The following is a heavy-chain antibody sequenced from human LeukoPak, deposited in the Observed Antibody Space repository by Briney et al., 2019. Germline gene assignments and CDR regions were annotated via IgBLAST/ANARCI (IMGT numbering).Heavy chain of an antibody. CDR3: ARHGRPDIVVVPAAITYMDV. J-gene: IGHJ6*03. Sequence: SETLSLTCTVSGGSISSYFWSWIRQPPGKGLEWIGYIYSSGNTNYNPSLKSRVTISVDRSKNQFSLKLSSVTTADTAVYYCARHGRPDIVVVPAAITYMDVWGKGTTVTISS. V-gene: IGHV4-59*08. CDR1: GGSISSYF. CDR2: IYSSGNT. D-gene: IGHD2-2*01.